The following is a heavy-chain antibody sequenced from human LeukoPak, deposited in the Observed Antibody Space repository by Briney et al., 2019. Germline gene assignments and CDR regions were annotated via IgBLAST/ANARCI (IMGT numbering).Heavy chain of an antibody. V-gene: IGHV1-18*01. J-gene: IGHJ3*02. CDR1: GYTFTSYG. D-gene: IGHD4-17*01. Sequence: ASVTVSCKASGYTFTSYGISWVRQAPGQGLEWMGWISAYNGNTNYAQKLQGRVTMTTDTSTSTAYMELRSLRSDDTAVYYCARELVTTVTTVDAFDIWGQGTMVTVSS. CDR2: ISAYNGNT. CDR3: ARELVTTVTTVDAFDI.